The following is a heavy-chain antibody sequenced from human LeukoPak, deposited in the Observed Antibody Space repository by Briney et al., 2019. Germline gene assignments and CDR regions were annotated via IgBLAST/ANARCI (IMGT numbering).Heavy chain of an antibody. V-gene: IGHV3-48*01. J-gene: IGHJ5*02. CDR1: GFTFSSYS. CDR2: ISSSSSTI. D-gene: IGHD1-26*01. Sequence: GGSLRLSCAASGFTFSSYSMNWVRQAPGKGLEWVSYISSSSSTIYYADSVKGRFTISRDNAKNSLYLQMSSLRAEDTAVYYCARDSRGSYANNWSDPWGQGTLVTVSS. CDR3: ARDSRGSYANNWSDP.